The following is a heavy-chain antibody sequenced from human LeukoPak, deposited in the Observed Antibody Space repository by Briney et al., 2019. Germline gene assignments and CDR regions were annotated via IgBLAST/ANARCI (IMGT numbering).Heavy chain of an antibody. D-gene: IGHD3-22*01. J-gene: IGHJ4*02. CDR2: IYYSGST. CDR1: GGSISSYY. CDR3: ARVDYYDSSVFDY. Sequence: SETLSLTCTVSGGSISSYYWSWIRQPPGKGLEWIGYIYYSGSTNYNPSLKSRLTISVDTSKNQFSLILNSVTAADTAVYSCARVDYYDSSVFDYWGQGTLVTVSS. V-gene: IGHV4-59*01.